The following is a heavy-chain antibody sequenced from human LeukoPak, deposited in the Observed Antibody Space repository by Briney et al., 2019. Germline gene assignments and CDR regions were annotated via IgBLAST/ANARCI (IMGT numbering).Heavy chain of an antibody. V-gene: IGHV3-11*01. Sequence: GGSLRLSCAASAFTFSAYYMSCIRQAPGKGLEWVSYISSSGSTIYYADSVNGRFTISRDNAKTSLYLQMNSRRAEDTAVYYCVRDEANMIVSYWGQGTLVTVSS. CDR1: AFTFSAYY. CDR3: VRDEANMIVSY. J-gene: IGHJ4*02. D-gene: IGHD3-22*01. CDR2: ISSSGSTI.